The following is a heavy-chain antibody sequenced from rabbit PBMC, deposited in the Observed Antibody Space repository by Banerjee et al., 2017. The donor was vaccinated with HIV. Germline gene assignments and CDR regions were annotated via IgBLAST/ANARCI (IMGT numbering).Heavy chain of an antibody. CDR2: IWNGDGNT. CDR1: GFSFSNKYV. D-gene: IGHD1-1*01. CDR3: ARGLNAGGSGYNL. Sequence: QEQLVESGGGLVKPEGSLTLTCTASGFSFSNKYVMCWVRQAPGKGLEWIACIWNGDGNTYYASWAKGRFTISKTSSTTVTLQMTSLTAADTATYFCARGLNAGGSGYNLWGPGTLVTVS. J-gene: IGHJ4*01. V-gene: IGHV1S45*01.